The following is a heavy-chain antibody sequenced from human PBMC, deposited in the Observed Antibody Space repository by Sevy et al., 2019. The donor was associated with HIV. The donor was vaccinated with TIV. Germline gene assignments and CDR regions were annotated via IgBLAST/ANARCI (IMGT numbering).Heavy chain of an antibody. Sequence: GGSLRLSCEASGFSFSSYSMNWVRQAPGKGLEWVSYISRSSSIIHYAHSVKGRFIISRDNAKNSLYLQMNSLRAEDTAVYYCARGQGSGGGPWFDPWGQGTLVTVSS. CDR1: GFSFSSYS. V-gene: IGHV3-48*01. CDR2: ISRSSSII. D-gene: IGHD3-10*01. CDR3: ARGQGSGGGPWFDP. J-gene: IGHJ5*02.